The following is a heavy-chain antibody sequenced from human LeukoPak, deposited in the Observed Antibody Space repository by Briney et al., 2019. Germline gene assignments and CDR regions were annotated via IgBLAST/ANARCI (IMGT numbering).Heavy chain of an antibody. J-gene: IGHJ4*02. CDR3: ARYTTTVTTFFDY. V-gene: IGHV4-38-2*02. CDR1: GYSISSGYY. CDR2: IYHSGST. D-gene: IGHD4-17*01. Sequence: SETLSLTCTVSGYSISSGYYWGWIRQPPGKGLEWIGSIYHSGSTHYNPSIKSRVTISVDTSKNQFSLKLSSVTAADTAVCYCARYTTTVTTFFDYWGQGTLVTVSS.